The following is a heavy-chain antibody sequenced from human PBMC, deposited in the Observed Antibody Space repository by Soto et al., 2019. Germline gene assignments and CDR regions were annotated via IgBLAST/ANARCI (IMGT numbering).Heavy chain of an antibody. D-gene: IGHD2-15*01. J-gene: IGHJ5*02. CDR1: GGTFSSYA. CDR2: IIPIFGTA. CDR3: ARDLRDIVVVVAATLQANCFDP. Sequence: QVQLVQSGAEVKKPGSSVKVSCKASGGTFSSYAISWVRQAPGQGLEWMGGIIPIFGTANYAQKFQGRVTSTADESTSTAYMELGSLGSEDTAVYYCARDLRDIVVVVAATLQANCFDPLCQGTLVTVSS. V-gene: IGHV1-69*01.